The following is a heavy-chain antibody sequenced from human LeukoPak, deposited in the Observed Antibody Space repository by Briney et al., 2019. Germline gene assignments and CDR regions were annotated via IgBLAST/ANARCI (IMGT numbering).Heavy chain of an antibody. CDR1: GFTFSSYA. J-gene: IGHJ4*02. CDR3: AKGMYSGSYYLFDY. V-gene: IGHV3-23*01. D-gene: IGHD1-26*01. CDR2: ISGIGGST. Sequence: GGSLRLSCAASGFTFSSYAMNWVRQAPGKGLEWVSAISGIGGSTYYADSVKGRFTISRDNSKNTLYLQMNSLRAEDTAVYYCAKGMYSGSYYLFDYWGQGTLVTVSS.